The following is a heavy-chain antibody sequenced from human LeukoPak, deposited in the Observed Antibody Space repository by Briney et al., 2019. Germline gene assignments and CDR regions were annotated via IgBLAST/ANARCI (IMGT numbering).Heavy chain of an antibody. CDR1: GGSFSGYY. J-gene: IGHJ4*02. Sequence: SETLSLTCAVYGGSFSGYYWSWLRQPPGKGLEWVGEINHSGSTNYNPSLKSRVTISVDTSKNQLSLKLSSVTAADTAVYYCASAPYYYDSSGPPTGHWGQGTLVTVSS. CDR3: ASAPYYYDSSGPPTGH. V-gene: IGHV4-34*01. CDR2: INHSGST. D-gene: IGHD3-22*01.